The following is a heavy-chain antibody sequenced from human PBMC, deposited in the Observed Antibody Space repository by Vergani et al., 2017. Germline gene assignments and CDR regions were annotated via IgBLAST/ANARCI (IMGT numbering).Heavy chain of an antibody. V-gene: IGHV1-2*02. CDR2: INPKSGGT. Sequence: QVQLVQSGAEVKKPGASVKVSCKASGYIFTGHYMNWVRQAPGQGLEWMGWINPKSGGTNHAQKFQGRVTMTRDTSFSTAYMELSRLRSDDTAIYYCARGWEDSDGCTPPGYFDLWGRGTLVTVSS. CDR1: GYIFTGHY. J-gene: IGHJ2*01. D-gene: IGHD1-26*01. CDR3: ARGWEDSDGCTPPGYFDL.